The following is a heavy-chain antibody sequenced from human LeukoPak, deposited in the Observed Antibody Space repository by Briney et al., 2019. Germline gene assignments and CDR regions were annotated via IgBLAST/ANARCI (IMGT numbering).Heavy chain of an antibody. J-gene: IGHJ4*02. Sequence: GGSLRLSCAASGFTFSSYWMSWVRQAPGKGLEWVANIKQDGSEKYYVDSVKGRFTISRDNAKNSLYLQMNSRRAEDTAVYYCARDSYYDFWSGYDWGQGTLVTVSS. D-gene: IGHD3-3*01. CDR3: ARDSYYDFWSGYD. CDR2: IKQDGSEK. V-gene: IGHV3-7*01. CDR1: GFTFSSYW.